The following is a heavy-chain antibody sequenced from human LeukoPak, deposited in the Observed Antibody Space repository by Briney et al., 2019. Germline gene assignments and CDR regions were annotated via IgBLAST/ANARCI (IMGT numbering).Heavy chain of an antibody. CDR2: INPNSGGT. CDR1: GYTFTGYY. V-gene: IGHV1-2*02. J-gene: IGHJ4*02. D-gene: IGHD3-3*01. CDR3: ARGPSITIFGVVPRYQVLFDY. Sequence: ASVKVSCKASGYTFTGYYMYWVRQAPGQGLEWMGWINPNSGGTNYAQKFQGRVTMTRDTSISTAYMELSRLRSDDTAVYYCARGPSITIFGVVPRYQVLFDYWGQGTLVTVSS.